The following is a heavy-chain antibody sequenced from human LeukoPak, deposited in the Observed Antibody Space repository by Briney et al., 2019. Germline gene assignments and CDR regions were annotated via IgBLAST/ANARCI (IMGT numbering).Heavy chain of an antibody. V-gene: IGHV1-18*01. J-gene: IGHJ5*02. CDR2: ISACNGNT. CDR1: GYTFTSYG. D-gene: IGHD3-3*01. Sequence: ASVKVSCKASGYTFTSYGISWVRQAPGQGLEWMGWISACNGNTNYAQKLQGRVTMTTDTSTSTAYMELRSLRSDDTAVYYCARDLGYRFLEWLFRPNWFDPWGQGTLVTVSS. CDR3: ARDLGYRFLEWLFRPNWFDP.